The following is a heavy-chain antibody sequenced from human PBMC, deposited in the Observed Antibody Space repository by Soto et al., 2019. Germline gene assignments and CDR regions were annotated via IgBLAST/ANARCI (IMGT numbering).Heavy chain of an antibody. CDR2: ISYDGSNK. CDR1: GFTFSSYA. V-gene: IGHV3-30-3*01. Sequence: GGSMRLSCAASGFTFSSYAMHWVRQAPGKGLEWVAVISYDGSNKYYADSVKGRFTISRDNSKNTLYLQMNSLRAEDTAVYYCARAPQAPIGHDYWGQGTLVTVSS. CDR3: ARAPQAPIGHDY. D-gene: IGHD1-26*01. J-gene: IGHJ4*02.